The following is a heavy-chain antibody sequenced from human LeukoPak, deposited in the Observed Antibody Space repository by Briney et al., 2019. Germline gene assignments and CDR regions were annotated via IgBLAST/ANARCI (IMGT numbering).Heavy chain of an antibody. CDR2: IYSGGST. V-gene: IGHV3-53*01. J-gene: IGHJ4*02. CDR3: AKGSTYAYEY. CDR1: GFTVSSSY. Sequence: PGGSLRLSCAASGFTVSSSYMSWVRQAPGRGLEWVALIYSGGSTYYPASVKGRFTISRDNSKNTFYLQMNSLRPEDTAVYHCAKGSTYAYEYGGQGTLVTVSS. D-gene: IGHD5-18*01.